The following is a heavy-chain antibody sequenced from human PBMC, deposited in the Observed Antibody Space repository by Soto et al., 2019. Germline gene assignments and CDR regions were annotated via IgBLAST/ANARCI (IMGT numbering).Heavy chain of an antibody. CDR2: ILSNDET. CDR1: GFSLNNARVD. Sequence: QVTLKEYGPVVVKPTETLTLTCTVSGFSLNNARVDVSWIRQPPGKALEWLAHILSNDETSYNTSLRRRLTISPATSKRHVFLTMTHMDPEDAATYYCAPGLAPKSYYFDYWGQGALVTVSS. CDR3: APGLAPKSYYFDY. V-gene: IGHV2-26*01. J-gene: IGHJ4*02.